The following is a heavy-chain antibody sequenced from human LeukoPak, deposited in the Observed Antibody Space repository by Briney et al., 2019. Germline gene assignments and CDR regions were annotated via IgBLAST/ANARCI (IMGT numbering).Heavy chain of an antibody. J-gene: IGHJ4*02. Sequence: GGSLRLSCAASGFTVSSNYMSWVRQAPGKGLEWVSAISGSGGSTYYADSVKGRFTISRDNSKNTLYLQMNSLRAEDTAVYYCAAAAGHYYFDYWGQGTLVTVSS. V-gene: IGHV3-23*01. CDR1: GFTVSSNY. D-gene: IGHD6-13*01. CDR2: ISGSGGST. CDR3: AAAAGHYYFDY.